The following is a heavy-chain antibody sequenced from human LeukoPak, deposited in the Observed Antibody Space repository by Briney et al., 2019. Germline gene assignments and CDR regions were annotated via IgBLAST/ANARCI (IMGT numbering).Heavy chain of an antibody. CDR1: GFTFSSYA. CDR2: ISGSGGST. D-gene: IGHD3-22*01. V-gene: IGHV3-23*01. CDR3: ARVLRYDNSGHDSFDI. J-gene: IGHJ3*02. Sequence: GGSLRLSCAASGFTFSSYAMSWVRQAPGKGLEWVSAISGSGGSTYYADSVKGRFTISRDNSKNTLYLQMNSLRAEDTAVYYCARVLRYDNSGHDSFDIWGQGTMVIVSS.